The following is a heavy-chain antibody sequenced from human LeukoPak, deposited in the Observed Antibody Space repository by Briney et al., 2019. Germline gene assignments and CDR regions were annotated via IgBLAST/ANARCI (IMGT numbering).Heavy chain of an antibody. V-gene: IGHV3-30-3*01. CDR1: GFTFSSYA. CDR2: ISYDGSNK. CDR3: ARDARYCSSTSCSKNWFDP. J-gene: IGHJ5*02. Sequence: PGRSLRLSCAASGFTFSSYAMHWVRQAPGKGLEWVAVISYDGSNKYYADSVKGRFTISRDNAKNSLYMQMNSLRAEDTAVYYCARDARYCSSTSCSKNWFDPWGQGTLVTVSS. D-gene: IGHD2-2*01.